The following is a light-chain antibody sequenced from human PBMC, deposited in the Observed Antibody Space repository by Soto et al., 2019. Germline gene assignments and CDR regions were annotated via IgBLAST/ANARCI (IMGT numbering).Light chain of an antibody. Sequence: EIVLTQSPGTLSLSPGERATLSCRASQRVSSSYLAWYQQKPGQAPRLLIYGASGRATGIPDRFSGSGSGTDFTLTISRLEPEDFAVYYWKQYGSSPTWTFGQETKVEIK. CDR2: GAS. CDR3: KQYGSSPTWT. CDR1: QRVSSSY. V-gene: IGKV3-20*01. J-gene: IGKJ1*01.